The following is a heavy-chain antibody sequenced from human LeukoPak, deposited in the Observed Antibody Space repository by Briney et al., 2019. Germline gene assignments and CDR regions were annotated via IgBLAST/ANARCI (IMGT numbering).Heavy chain of an antibody. CDR3: ANYGKHDY. J-gene: IGHJ4*02. D-gene: IGHD4-17*01. CDR2: ISDSGGTT. Sequence: GGSLRLSCAVSGFTFSNYYMSWVRQAPGKGLEWVSGISDSGGTTYYADSVNGRFTMSRDNSKNTVYLQMKSLRGEDTAVYYCANYGKHDYWGQGTLVTVSS. V-gene: IGHV3-23*01. CDR1: GFTFSNYY.